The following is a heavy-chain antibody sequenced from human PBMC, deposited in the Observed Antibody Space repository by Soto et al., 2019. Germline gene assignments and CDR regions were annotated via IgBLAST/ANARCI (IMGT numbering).Heavy chain of an antibody. CDR1: GFTFSSYG. CDR3: AKPEWEPLFDY. Sequence: VGSLRLSCAASGFTFSSYGMHWVRQAPGKGLEWVAVISYDGSNKYYADSVKGRFTISRDNSKNTLYLQMNSLRAEDTAVYYCAKPEWEPLFDYWGQGTLVTVSS. J-gene: IGHJ4*02. V-gene: IGHV3-30*18. CDR2: ISYDGSNK. D-gene: IGHD1-26*01.